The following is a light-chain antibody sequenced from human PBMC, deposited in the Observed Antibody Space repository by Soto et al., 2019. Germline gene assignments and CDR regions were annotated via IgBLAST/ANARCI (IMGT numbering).Light chain of an antibody. V-gene: IGKV3-20*01. CDR3: HHHGRSPLRST. CDR2: GAS. CDR1: QSVSSSY. J-gene: IGKJ1*01. Sequence: EIVLTQSPGTLSLSPGERATLSCRASQSVSSSYLAWYQQKPGQAPRLLIYGASSRATGIPDRFSGSGSGTDFTLTISRLEPEVFAVYYCHHHGRSPLRSTLGQGPKVDVK.